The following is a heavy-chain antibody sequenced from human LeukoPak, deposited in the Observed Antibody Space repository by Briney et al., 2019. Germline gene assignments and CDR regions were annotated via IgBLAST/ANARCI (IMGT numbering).Heavy chain of an antibody. Sequence: GGCLRLSCAASGVTVSNYWMSWVRQAPGKGLEWVASIRPDGDGDHFMDSVKGRFTISRDNAERSLFLQMNSLRADDTAVYYCARLMGGVTTYDSWGQGTLVTVSS. CDR2: IRPDGDGD. J-gene: IGHJ4*02. D-gene: IGHD4-11*01. CDR3: ARLMGGVTTYDS. V-gene: IGHV3-7*01. CDR1: GVTVSNYW.